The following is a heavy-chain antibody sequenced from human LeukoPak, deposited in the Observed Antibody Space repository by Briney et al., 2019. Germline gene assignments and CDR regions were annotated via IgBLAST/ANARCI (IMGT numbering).Heavy chain of an antibody. J-gene: IGHJ4*02. D-gene: IGHD2-15*01. V-gene: IGHV1-18*01. CDR2: ISAYNGNT. Sequence: GASVKVSCKASGYTFTSYGISWVRQAPGQGLEWMGWISAYNGNTNYAQKLQGRVTMTTDTSTSKAYMELRSLRSDDTAVYYCARPLGYCSGGSCYGTATFDYWGQGTLVTVSS. CDR3: ARPLGYCSGGSCYGTATFDY. CDR1: GYTFTSYG.